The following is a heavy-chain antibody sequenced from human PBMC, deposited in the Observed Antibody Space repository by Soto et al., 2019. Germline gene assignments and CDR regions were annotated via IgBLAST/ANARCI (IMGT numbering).Heavy chain of an antibody. D-gene: IGHD2-15*01. CDR3: ARDDFRVVVAADY. J-gene: IGHJ4*02. V-gene: IGHV3-21*01. CDR2: ISSSSSYI. CDR1: GFTFSSYS. Sequence: GGSLRLSCAASGFTFSSYSMNWVRQAPGKGLEWVSSISSSSSYIYYADSVKGRFTISRDNAKNSLYLQMNSLRAEDTAVYYCARDDFRVVVAADYWGQGTLVTVSS.